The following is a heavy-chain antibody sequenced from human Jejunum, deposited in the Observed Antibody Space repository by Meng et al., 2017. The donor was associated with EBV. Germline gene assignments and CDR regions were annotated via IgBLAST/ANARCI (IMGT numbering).Heavy chain of an antibody. V-gene: IGHV3-30-3*01. Sequence: VQLVEPGGGLVRPGRSLRLSCAASGFTFSGHAMQWVRQAPGKGLKWVALISNDGNNKYYADSVKGRFTISRDNSKNTLYLQMNSLRVDDTALYYCTREWGADYWGQGTLVTVSS. CDR2: ISNDGNNK. D-gene: IGHD3-16*01. CDR3: TREWGADY. J-gene: IGHJ4*02. CDR1: GFTFSGHA.